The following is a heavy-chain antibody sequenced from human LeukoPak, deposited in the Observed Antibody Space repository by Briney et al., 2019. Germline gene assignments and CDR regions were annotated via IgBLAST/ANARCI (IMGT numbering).Heavy chain of an antibody. Sequence: QTGGSLRLSCAASGFTFSSYGMHWVRQAPGKGLEWVAFIRYDGSNKYYADSVKGRFTISRDNSKNTLYLQMNSLRAEDTAVDYCAKDDQGVVGAVYYFDYWGQGTLVTVSS. CDR3: AKDDQGVVGAVYYFDY. CDR1: GFTFSSYG. CDR2: IRYDGSNK. D-gene: IGHD1-26*01. J-gene: IGHJ4*02. V-gene: IGHV3-30*02.